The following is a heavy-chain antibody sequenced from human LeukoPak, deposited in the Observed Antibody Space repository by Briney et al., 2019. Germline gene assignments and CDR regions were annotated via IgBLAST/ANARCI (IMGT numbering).Heavy chain of an antibody. D-gene: IGHD2-2*01. CDR1: GFTFSSFD. Sequence: PGGSLRLSCAASGFTFSSFDMNWVRQAPGQGLEWVSSISTSSRYIYYRDSVKGRFTISRDDAKHSLYLQMNSLRGEDTAVYYCARADCRGSTCYLRRSWFDPWGQGTLVSVSS. V-gene: IGHV3-21*01. CDR3: ARADCRGSTCYLRRSWFDP. J-gene: IGHJ5*02. CDR2: ISTSSRYI.